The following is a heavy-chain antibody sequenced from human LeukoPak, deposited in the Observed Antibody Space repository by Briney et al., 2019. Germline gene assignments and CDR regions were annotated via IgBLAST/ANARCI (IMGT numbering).Heavy chain of an antibody. D-gene: IGHD1-7*01. CDR1: GGSFNIYY. CDR3: ARRWNYGRNYYIYV. V-gene: IGHV4-34*01. CDR2: MNDGGTI. Sequence: PSETLSLTCAVYGGSFNIYYWSWIRQSPEKGLEWIGEMNDGGTINYNPSLLSRVTISLDRSKNQFSLKLTSVTTADTAVYYCARRWNYGRNYYIYVWGNGATVSVSS. J-gene: IGHJ6*03.